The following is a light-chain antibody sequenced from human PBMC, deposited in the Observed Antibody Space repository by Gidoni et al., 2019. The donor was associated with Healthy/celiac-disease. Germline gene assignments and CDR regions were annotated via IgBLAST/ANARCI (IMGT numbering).Light chain of an antibody. CDR3: QQRSNWPPVT. J-gene: IGKJ5*01. CDR1: QSVSSY. V-gene: IGKV3-11*01. CDR2: DAS. Sequence: DIVLTQSPATLSLSPGERATLSCRASQSVSSYLAWYQQKPGQAPRLLIYDASNRATDIPARFRGSGSGTDFTLTISSLEPEDFAVYYCQQRSNWPPVTFGQGTRLEIK.